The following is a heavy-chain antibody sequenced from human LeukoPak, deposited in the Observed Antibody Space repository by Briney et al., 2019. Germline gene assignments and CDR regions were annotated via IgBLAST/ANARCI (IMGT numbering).Heavy chain of an antibody. CDR3: AKDKNVAVAGPGLDY. V-gene: IGHV3-23*01. J-gene: IGHJ4*02. CDR1: GFTFSSYW. D-gene: IGHD6-13*01. CDR2: ISGGGSRT. Sequence: PGGSLRLSCAASGFTFSSYWMSWVRQAPGKGLEWVSGISGGGSRTYYADSVKGRFTISRDNTKNTLYLQMNSLRGDDTAVYYCAKDKNVAVAGPGLDYWGQGTLVSVSS.